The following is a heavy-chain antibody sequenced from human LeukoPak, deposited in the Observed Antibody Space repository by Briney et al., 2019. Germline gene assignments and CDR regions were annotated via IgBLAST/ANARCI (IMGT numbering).Heavy chain of an antibody. CDR2: INHSGST. J-gene: IGHJ6*02. V-gene: IGHV4-34*01. Sequence: SETLSLTCAVYGGSFSGYYWSWIRQPPGKGLEWIGEINHSGSTNCNPSLKSRVTISLGTSKNQFSLKLSSVTAADTAVYYCARVPVVGATENYYGMDVWGQGTTVTVSS. D-gene: IGHD1-26*01. CDR1: GGSFSGYY. CDR3: ARVPVVGATENYYGMDV.